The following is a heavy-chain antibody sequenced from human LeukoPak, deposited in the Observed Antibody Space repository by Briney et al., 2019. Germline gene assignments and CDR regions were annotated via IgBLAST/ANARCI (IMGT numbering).Heavy chain of an antibody. Sequence: GVLRLSCAASGFTFSDYVMGWVRQPPGKGLEWIGEIYHSGSTNYNPSLKSRVTISVDKSKNQFSLKLSSVTAADTAVYYCARVLHSSLDYWGQGTLVTVSS. V-gene: IGHV4-4*02. D-gene: IGHD6-13*01. CDR1: GFTFSDYV. J-gene: IGHJ4*02. CDR3: ARVLHSSLDY. CDR2: IYHSGST.